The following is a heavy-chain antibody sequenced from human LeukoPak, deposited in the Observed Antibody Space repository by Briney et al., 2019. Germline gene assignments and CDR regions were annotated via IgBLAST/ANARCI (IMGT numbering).Heavy chain of an antibody. J-gene: IGHJ4*02. V-gene: IGHV3-49*04. Sequence: PGGSLRLSCAASEFTFSTYSMNWVRQAPGKGLEWVGFIRSKIYGGTPEYAASVKGRFTISRDDSKGIAYLQMNSLKTEDTAVYYCTRDQTPYYWGQGTLVTVSS. CDR2: IRSKIYGGTP. CDR3: TRDQTPYY. CDR1: EFTFSTYS.